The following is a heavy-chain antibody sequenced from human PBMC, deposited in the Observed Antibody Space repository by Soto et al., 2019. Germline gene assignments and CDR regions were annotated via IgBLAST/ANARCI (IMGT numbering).Heavy chain of an antibody. D-gene: IGHD2-15*01. Sequence: WGSLRLSGAASGFTFSSYAMSWVRQAPGKGMEWVSGIDGSGRNTYYADSVKGRFTISRDNSKNTLSVQMDSLRVEDTALYYCAKDGGSVCSGGTCYFQAPDYWGQGTLVTV. V-gene: IGHV3-23*01. CDR3: AKDGGSVCSGGTCYFQAPDY. J-gene: IGHJ4*02. CDR2: IDGSGRNT. CDR1: GFTFSSYA.